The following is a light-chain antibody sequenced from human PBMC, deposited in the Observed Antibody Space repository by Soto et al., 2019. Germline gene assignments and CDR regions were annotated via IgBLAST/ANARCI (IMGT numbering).Light chain of an antibody. Sequence: DIQMTQSPPSVSASVGDRVTIPCRASQGISTWLARYQQKPGKAPRLLIYAASSLQSGVPSRFSGSGSGTDFTLTISSQQPEDFATYYCQQANSFPYTFGQGTKLEIK. V-gene: IGKV1D-12*01. CDR1: QGISTW. CDR3: QQANSFPYT. J-gene: IGKJ2*01. CDR2: AAS.